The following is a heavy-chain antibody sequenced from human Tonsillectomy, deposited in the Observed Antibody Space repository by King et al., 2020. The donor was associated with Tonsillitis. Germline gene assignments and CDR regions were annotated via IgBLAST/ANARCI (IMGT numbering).Heavy chain of an antibody. CDR3: ARYDYGDYVGY. CDR2: IYYSGST. D-gene: IGHD4-17*01. J-gene: IGHJ4*02. V-gene: IGHV4-59*08. CDR1: GGSISSYY. Sequence: QLQESGPGLVKPSETLSLTCTVSGGSISSYYWSWIRQPPGKGLEWIGYIYYSGSTNYNPSLKSRVTISVDTSKNQFSLKLSSVTAADTAVYYCARYDYGDYVGYWGQGTLVTVSS.